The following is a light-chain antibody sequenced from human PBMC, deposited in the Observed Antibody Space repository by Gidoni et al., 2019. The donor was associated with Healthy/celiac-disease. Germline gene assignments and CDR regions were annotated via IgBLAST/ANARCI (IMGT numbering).Light chain of an antibody. Sequence: IVLTQAPATLSLSPRERATISFRASQSVSSYLAWYQQKPGQAPRLLIYDASNRATGIPARFSGSGSGTDFTLTISSLEPEDFAVYYCQQRSNWPRLTFGGGTKVEIK. J-gene: IGKJ4*01. CDR3: QQRSNWPRLT. CDR2: DAS. V-gene: IGKV3-11*01. CDR1: QSVSSY.